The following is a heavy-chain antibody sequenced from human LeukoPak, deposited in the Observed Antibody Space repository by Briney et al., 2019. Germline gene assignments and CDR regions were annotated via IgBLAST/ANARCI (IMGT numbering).Heavy chain of an antibody. CDR2: IKEDGSQK. J-gene: IGHJ4*02. CDR3: ARHTYGGNSNAVWGY. CDR1: GFTFSTFSRSW. D-gene: IGHD4-23*01. V-gene: IGHV3-7*01. Sequence: PGGSLRLSCAASGFTFSTFSRSWMSWVRQAPGKGLEWVANIKEDGSQKYYVDSVKGRFTISRDNARNSLYLQMNSLRPEDTAVYYCARHTYGGNSNAVWGYWGQGTLVTVSS.